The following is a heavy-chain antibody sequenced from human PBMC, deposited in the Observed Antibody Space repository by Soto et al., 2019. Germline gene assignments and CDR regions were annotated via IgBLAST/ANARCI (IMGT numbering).Heavy chain of an antibody. CDR1: GYTFTSYA. J-gene: IGHJ2*01. V-gene: IGHV1-3*01. CDR2: INAGNGNT. Sequence: QVQLVQSGAEVKKPGASVKVSCKASGYTFTSYAMHWVRQAPGQRLEWMGWINAGNGNTKYSQKFQGRVTITRDTSASTAYMELRSLRSEDTAVYYCARKAGYCTNGVCHYWYFDLWGRGTLVTVSS. CDR3: ARKAGYCTNGVCHYWYFDL. D-gene: IGHD2-8*01.